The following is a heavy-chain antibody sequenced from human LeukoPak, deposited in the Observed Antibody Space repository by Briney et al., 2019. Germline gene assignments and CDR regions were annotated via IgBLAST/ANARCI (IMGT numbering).Heavy chain of an antibody. CDR2: ITTSGGST. CDR1: GITFSTYA. Sequence: GGSLRLSCAASGITFSTYAMSWVRQAPGKGLEWVSGITTSGGSTYYADSVKGRFTISRDNSKNTLYLQLDSLGAEDTAVYFCAKVASYSRSEYGSGSFDSWGQGTLITVSS. J-gene: IGHJ4*02. CDR3: AKVASYSRSEYGSGSFDS. D-gene: IGHD3-10*01. V-gene: IGHV3-23*01.